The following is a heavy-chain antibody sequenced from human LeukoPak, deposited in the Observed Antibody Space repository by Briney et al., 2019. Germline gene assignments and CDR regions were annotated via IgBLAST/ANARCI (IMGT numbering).Heavy chain of an antibody. CDR3: ARFIPSSGIDP. J-gene: IGHJ5*02. V-gene: IGHV4-59*01. D-gene: IGHD3-10*02. Sequence: SETLSLTCTVSGGSISSNYWSWIRQPPGKGLEWITYSSYTGSTNYNPSLKSRVTISVDTSENQFSLRLRSVTAADTAVYYCARFIPSSGIDPWGQGTLVTVSS. CDR1: GGSISSNY. CDR2: SSYTGST.